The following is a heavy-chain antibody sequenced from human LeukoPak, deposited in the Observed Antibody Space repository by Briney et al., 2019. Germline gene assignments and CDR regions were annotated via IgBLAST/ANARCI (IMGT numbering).Heavy chain of an antibody. CDR3: LRGAYFQIAS. D-gene: IGHD2/OR15-2a*01. V-gene: IGHV3-30-3*01. CDR1: GFTFSSYA. J-gene: IGHJ4*02. Sequence: GGSLRLSCAASGFTFSSYAMHWVRQAPGKGLEWLSLISYDGSNKYYADSVKGRFTISRDNSKNTLFLQMNSLRAEDTAMYYCLRGAYFQIASWGQGTLVPV. CDR2: ISYDGSNK.